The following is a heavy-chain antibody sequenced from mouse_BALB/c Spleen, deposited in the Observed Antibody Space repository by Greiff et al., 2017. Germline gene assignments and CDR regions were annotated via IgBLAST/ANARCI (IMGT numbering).Heavy chain of an antibody. CDR1: GFSLTSYG. J-gene: IGHJ4*01. Sequence: QVQLKESGPDLVAPSQSLSITCTVPGFSLTSYGVHWVRQPPGKGLEWLVVIWSDGSTTDNSALKSRLSISKDNSKSKVFLKMNSLQTDDTAMYYCARHCYGSSYYAMDYWGQGTSVTVSS. CDR3: ARHCYGSSYYAMDY. V-gene: IGHV2-6-2*01. CDR2: IWSDGST. D-gene: IGHD1-1*01.